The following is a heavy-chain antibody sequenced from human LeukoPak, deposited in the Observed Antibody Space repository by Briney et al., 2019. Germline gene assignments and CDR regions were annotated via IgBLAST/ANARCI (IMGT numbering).Heavy chain of an antibody. CDR3: ARDSIRYCSSTSCYLYGMDV. Sequence: GGSLRLSCAASGFTFSSYGMHWVRQAPGKGLEWEAVISYDGSNKYYADSVKGRFTISRDNSKNTLYLQMNSLRAEDTAVYYCARDSIRYCSSTSCYLYGMDVWGQGTTVTVSS. CDR1: GFTFSSYG. D-gene: IGHD2-2*01. V-gene: IGHV3-30*03. CDR2: ISYDGSNK. J-gene: IGHJ6*02.